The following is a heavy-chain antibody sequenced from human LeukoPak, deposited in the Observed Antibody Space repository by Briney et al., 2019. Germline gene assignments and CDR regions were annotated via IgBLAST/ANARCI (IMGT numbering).Heavy chain of an antibody. CDR1: GFTFSSYA. Sequence: GGSLRLSCAASGFTFSSYAMSWVRQAPGKGLEWVSAISGSGGSTYYADSVEGRFTISRDNSKNTLYLQMNSLRAEDTAVYYCAKDVRPYDSSGYGSDYWGQGTLVTVSS. D-gene: IGHD3-22*01. CDR2: ISGSGGST. V-gene: IGHV3-23*01. J-gene: IGHJ4*02. CDR3: AKDVRPYDSSGYGSDY.